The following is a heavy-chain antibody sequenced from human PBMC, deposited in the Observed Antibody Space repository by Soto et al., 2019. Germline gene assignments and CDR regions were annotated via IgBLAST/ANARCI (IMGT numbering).Heavy chain of an antibody. CDR1: GGSISSYY. D-gene: IGHD3-10*01. CDR2: IYYSGST. CDR3: ARDTMVRGVKGMDV. J-gene: IGHJ6*02. Sequence: PSETLSLTCTVSGGSISSYYWSWIRQHPGRGLEWIGYIYYSGSTYYNPSLKSRVTISVDTSKNQFSLKLSSVTAADTAVYYCARDTMVRGVKGMDVWGQGTTVTVSS. V-gene: IGHV4-59*06.